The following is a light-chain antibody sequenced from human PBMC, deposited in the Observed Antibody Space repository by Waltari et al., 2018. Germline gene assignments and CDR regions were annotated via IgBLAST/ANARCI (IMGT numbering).Light chain of an antibody. Sequence: EIVMTQYPATLSVSPGERATLPCRVSQSVSSNLAWYQQKPGQAPRLLIYGASTRATGIPARFSGSGSGTEFTLTISSLQSEDFAVYYCQQYNNWPGTFGQGTKVEIK. J-gene: IGKJ1*01. CDR2: GAS. CDR3: QQYNNWPGT. CDR1: QSVSSN. V-gene: IGKV3-15*01.